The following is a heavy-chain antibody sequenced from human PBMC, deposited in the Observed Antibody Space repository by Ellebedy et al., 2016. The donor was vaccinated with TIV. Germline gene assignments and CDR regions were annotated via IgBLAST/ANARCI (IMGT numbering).Heavy chain of an antibody. CDR2: IYSGGST. D-gene: IGHD1-26*01. V-gene: IGHV3-66*01. Sequence: GGSLRLSXTVSGGSISSSSYYWGWIRQPPGKGLEWVSVIYSGGSTYYADSVKGRFTISRDNSKNTLYLQMNSLRAEDTAVYYCARDTYSGSYQSDYYYYGMDVWGQGTTVTVSS. CDR1: GGSISSSSYY. J-gene: IGHJ6*02. CDR3: ARDTYSGSYQSDYYYYGMDV.